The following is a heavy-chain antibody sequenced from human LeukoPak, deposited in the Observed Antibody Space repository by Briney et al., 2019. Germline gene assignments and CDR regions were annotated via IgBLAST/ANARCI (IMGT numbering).Heavy chain of an antibody. CDR3: ARALYCSSTSCYGDNWFDP. Sequence: PSETLSLTCTVSGGSISSYYWSWIRQPPGKGLEWIGYIYYGGSTNYNPSLKSRVTISVDTSKNQFSLKLSSVTAADTAVYYCARALYCSSTSCYGDNWFDPWGQGTLVTVSS. D-gene: IGHD2-2*01. CDR2: IYYGGST. J-gene: IGHJ5*02. CDR1: GGSISSYY. V-gene: IGHV4-59*01.